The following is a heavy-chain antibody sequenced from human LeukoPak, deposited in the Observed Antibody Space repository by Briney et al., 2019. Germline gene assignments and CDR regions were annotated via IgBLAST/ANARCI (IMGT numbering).Heavy chain of an antibody. CDR3: ARLSSGGYSSGWYFPTDFDY. CDR1: GFTFGSYA. V-gene: IGHV3-30-3*01. J-gene: IGHJ4*02. CDR2: ISYDGSNK. D-gene: IGHD6-19*01. Sequence: GGSLRLSCAASGFTFGSYAMHWVRQAPGKGLEWVAVISYDGSNKYYADSVKGRFTISRDNSKNTLYLQMNSLRAEDTAVYYCARLSSGGYSSGWYFPTDFDYWGQGTLVTVSS.